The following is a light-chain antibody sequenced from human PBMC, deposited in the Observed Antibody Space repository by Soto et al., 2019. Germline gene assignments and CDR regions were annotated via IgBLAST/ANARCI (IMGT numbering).Light chain of an antibody. CDR3: AVWDDSLNGA. CDR1: SSDIGSKT. J-gene: IGLJ2*01. V-gene: IGLV1-44*01. Sequence: QSVLTQPPSASGTPGQRVTISCSGSSSDIGSKTVNWYQQLPGTAPKLLIHTNNQRPSGVPDRFSGSKSGTSASLAISGVQSEDEADYYCAVWDDSLNGAFGGGTQLTVL. CDR2: TNN.